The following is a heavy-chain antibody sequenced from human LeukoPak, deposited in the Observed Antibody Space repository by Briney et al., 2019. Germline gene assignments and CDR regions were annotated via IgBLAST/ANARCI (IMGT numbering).Heavy chain of an antibody. CDR2: ISFDGSNK. V-gene: IGHV3-30-3*01. CDR3: ARGDDYFDY. CDR1: GFTFSSYA. Sequence: PGRSLRLSCAASGFTFSSYAIHWVRQAPGKGLQWVAVISFDGSNKFYADSVKGRFTISRDNSKNTVFLQMNSLRAEDTAVYYCARGDDYFDYWGQGTLVTVSS. J-gene: IGHJ4*02.